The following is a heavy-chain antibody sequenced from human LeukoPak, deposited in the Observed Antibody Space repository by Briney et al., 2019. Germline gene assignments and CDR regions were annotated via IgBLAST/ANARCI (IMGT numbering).Heavy chain of an antibody. CDR1: GLXXSDYY. J-gene: IGHJ4*02. V-gene: IGHV3-11*01. CDR2: ISSSGSTI. CDR3: ARGGIAAAGSPFDY. D-gene: IGHD6-13*01. Sequence: LXXXXSGLXXSDYYXXXXRQAPGKGXXWVXYISSSGSTIYYADSVKGRFTISRDNAKNSLYLQMNSLRAEDTAVYYCARGGIAAAGSPFDYWGQGTLVTVSS.